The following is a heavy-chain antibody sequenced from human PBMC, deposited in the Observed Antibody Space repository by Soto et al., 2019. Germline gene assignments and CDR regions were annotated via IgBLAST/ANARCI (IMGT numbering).Heavy chain of an antibody. CDR3: TRTVATIHYYYYGMDV. CDR2: IRSKANSYAT. Sequence: EVQLVESGGGLVQPGGSLKLSCAASGFTFSGSAMHWVRQASGKGLEWVGRIRSKANSYATAYAASVKGRFTISRDDSKNTAYLQMNSLKTEDTAVYYCTRTVATIHYYYYGMDVWGQGTTVTVSS. D-gene: IGHD5-12*01. V-gene: IGHV3-73*02. CDR1: GFTFSGSA. J-gene: IGHJ6*02.